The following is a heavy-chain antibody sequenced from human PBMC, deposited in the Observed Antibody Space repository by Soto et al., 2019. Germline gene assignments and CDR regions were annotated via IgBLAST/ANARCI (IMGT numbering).Heavy chain of an antibody. Sequence: QVQLQESGPRLVKPSQTLSLTCTVSGGSISSGGYYWSWIRQHPGKGLEWIGDIYYSGSTYYNPSLKRRVTISVDTSKNQFSLKLSSVTAADTAVYYCARGYGEWWFDNWGQGTLVTVSS. V-gene: IGHV4-31*03. CDR2: IYYSGST. J-gene: IGHJ4*02. CDR1: GGSISSGGYY. D-gene: IGHD2-15*01. CDR3: ARGYGEWWFDN.